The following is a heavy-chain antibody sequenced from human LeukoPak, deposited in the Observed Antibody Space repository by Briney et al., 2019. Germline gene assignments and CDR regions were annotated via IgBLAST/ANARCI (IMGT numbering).Heavy chain of an antibody. D-gene: IGHD3-22*01. CDR1: GGSISSSSYY. CDR3: ARDSSGYSYLDY. V-gene: IGHV4-39*07. CDR2: IYYSGST. Sequence: SETLSLTCTVSGGSISSSSYYWGWIRHPPGKGLEWIGSIYYSGSTYYNPSLKSRVTISVDTSKNQFSLKLSSVTAADTAVYYCARDSSGYSYLDYWGQGTLVTVSS. J-gene: IGHJ4*02.